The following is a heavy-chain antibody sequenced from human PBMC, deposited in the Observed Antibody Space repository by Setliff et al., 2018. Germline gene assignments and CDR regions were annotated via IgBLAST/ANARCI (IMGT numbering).Heavy chain of an antibody. V-gene: IGHV4-61*05. CDR2: VFYSGAT. CDR1: GASITNINYY. Sequence: SETLSLTCTVSGASITNINYYWGLIRQPPGKGLEFIGYVFYSGATKYDPSLKSRVTMSVDTSKNQFSLKLRSVTAADTAMYYCAKGGTYRYFDYWGQGTLVTVSS. J-gene: IGHJ4*02. CDR3: AKGGTYRYFDY.